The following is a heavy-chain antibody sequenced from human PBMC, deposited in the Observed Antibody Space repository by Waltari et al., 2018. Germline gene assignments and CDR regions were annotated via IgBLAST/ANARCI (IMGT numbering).Heavy chain of an antibody. J-gene: IGHJ6*02. CDR2: INTNTGNP. CDR1: GYTFTSYY. V-gene: IGHV7-4-1*02. Sequence: QVQLVQSGAEVKKPGASVKVSCKASGYTFTSYYMHWVRQALGQGLEWMGWINTNTGNPTYAQGFTGRLVFSLDTSGSTASLQISSLKAEDTAVYYCASEHSRGMDVWGQGTTVIVSS. CDR3: ASEHSRGMDV.